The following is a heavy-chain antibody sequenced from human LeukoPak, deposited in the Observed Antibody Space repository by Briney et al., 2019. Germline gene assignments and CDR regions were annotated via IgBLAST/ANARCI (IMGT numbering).Heavy chain of an antibody. CDR3: ATLFIAVAGTHY. CDR2: FDPEDGET. D-gene: IGHD6-19*01. Sequence: ASVKVSCKVSGYTLTELSMHWVRQAPGKGLEWMGGFDPEDGETIYAQKFQGRVTMTEDTSTDTAYMELSSLRSEDTAVYYCATLFIAVAGTHYWGQGTLVTISS. CDR1: GYTLTELS. J-gene: IGHJ4*02. V-gene: IGHV1-24*01.